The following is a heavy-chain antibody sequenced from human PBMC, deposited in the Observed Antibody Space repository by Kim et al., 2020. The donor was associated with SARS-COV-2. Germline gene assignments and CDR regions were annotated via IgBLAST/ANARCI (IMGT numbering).Heavy chain of an antibody. J-gene: IGHJ4*02. Sequence: VDSVKGRFTISRDNAKNSLYLQMNSLRAEDTAVYYCARGLRSSSWYYFDYWGQGTLVTVSS. V-gene: IGHV3-7*01. D-gene: IGHD6-13*01. CDR3: ARGLRSSSWYYFDY.